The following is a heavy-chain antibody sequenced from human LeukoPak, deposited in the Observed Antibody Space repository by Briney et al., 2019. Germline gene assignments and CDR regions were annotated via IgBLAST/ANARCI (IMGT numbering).Heavy chain of an antibody. CDR1: GYTFSGHY. D-gene: IGHD5-18*01. CDR3: ARVPAGYGPYYFDY. J-gene: IGHJ4*02. CDR2: INPNSGGT. Sequence: ASVKVSCKASGYTFSGHYIHWVRQAPGQGLEWIVWINPNSGGTNYAQKFQGRVTMTRDTSISTAYMELSSLRSDDTAVYYCARVPAGYGPYYFDYWGQGTLVTVSS. V-gene: IGHV1-2*02.